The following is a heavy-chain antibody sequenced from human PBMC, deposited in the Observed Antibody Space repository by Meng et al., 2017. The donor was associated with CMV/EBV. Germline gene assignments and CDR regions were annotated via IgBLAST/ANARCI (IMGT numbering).Heavy chain of an antibody. CDR1: GFTVSSNY. CDR2: IYSGGST. Sequence: GESLKISCAASGFTVSSNYMSWVRQAPGKGLEWVSVIYSGGSTYYADSVKGRFTISRDNSKNTPYLQMNSLRAEDTAVYYCARVSASSGCYGYWGQGTLVTVSS. V-gene: IGHV3-53*01. D-gene: IGHD6-19*01. J-gene: IGHJ4*02. CDR3: ARVSASSGCYGY.